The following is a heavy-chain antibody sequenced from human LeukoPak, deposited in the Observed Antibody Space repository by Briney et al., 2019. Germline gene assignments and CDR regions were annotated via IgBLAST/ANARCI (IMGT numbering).Heavy chain of an antibody. CDR2: INAGNGNT. J-gene: IGHJ4*02. D-gene: IGHD6-19*01. V-gene: IGHV1-3*01. CDR1: GYTFTIYG. CDR3: AREDIAVAADY. Sequence: GASVTLSFTASGYTFTIYGMHWVRQAPGQTLEWMGWINAGNGNTKYSQKFQGRITITRDTSASTAYMELSSLRSEDTAVYYCAREDIAVAADYWGQGTLVTVSS.